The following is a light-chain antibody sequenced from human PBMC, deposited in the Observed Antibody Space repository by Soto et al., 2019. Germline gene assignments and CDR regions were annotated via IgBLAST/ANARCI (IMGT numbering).Light chain of an antibody. CDR3: HSRA. V-gene: IGKV1-5*01. Sequence: DIQLTQTPSTLSAYVGDEVTITCRASQTISRWLAWYQQKPGRAPKLLIYDASTLESGVPSRFSGSGSETEFTITISRLQPDDFATYFCHSRAFGQGTRLEIK. CDR1: QTISRW. J-gene: IGKJ5*01. CDR2: DAS.